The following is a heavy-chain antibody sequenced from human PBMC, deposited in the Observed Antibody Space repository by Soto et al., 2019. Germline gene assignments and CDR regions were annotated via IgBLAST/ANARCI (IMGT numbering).Heavy chain of an antibody. CDR1: GFTFSSYG. J-gene: IGHJ3*02. CDR2: ISYDGSNK. Sequence: GGSLRLSCAASGFTFSSYGMHWVRQAPGKGLEWVAVISYDGSNKYYADSVKGRFTISRDNSKNTLYLQMNSLRAEDTAVYYCATDFVWGSYGYDAFDIWGQGTMVPV. V-gene: IGHV3-30*03. D-gene: IGHD5-18*01. CDR3: ATDFVWGSYGYDAFDI.